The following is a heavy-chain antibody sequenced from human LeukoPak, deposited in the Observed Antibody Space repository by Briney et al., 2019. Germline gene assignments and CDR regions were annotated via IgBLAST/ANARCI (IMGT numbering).Heavy chain of an antibody. V-gene: IGHV3-20*04. Sequence: GGSLILSCATFGFKFDDYGMTWVRQAPGKGLEWVSSIKWNSDITTYGDSVKGRFTISRDNAKNSLYLEMNSLRAEDTALYYCARDEAGIDYWGQGTLVTVSS. CDR2: IKWNSDIT. CDR3: ARDEAGIDY. CDR1: GFKFDDYG. D-gene: IGHD6-19*01. J-gene: IGHJ4*02.